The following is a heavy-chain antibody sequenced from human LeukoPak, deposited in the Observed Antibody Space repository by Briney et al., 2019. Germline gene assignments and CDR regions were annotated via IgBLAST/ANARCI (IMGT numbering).Heavy chain of an antibody. J-gene: IGHJ3*02. CDR1: GFTFSSYS. CDR2: ISGSGFTI. CDR3: ARVAWLQLVGAFDI. Sequence: GGSLRLSCAASGFTFSSYSMNWVRQAPGKGLEWISYISGSGFTIHYADSVKGRFTISRDNAKNSLYLQMNSLRAEDTAVYYCARVAWLQLVGAFDIWGQGTMVTVSS. D-gene: IGHD5-24*01. V-gene: IGHV3-48*04.